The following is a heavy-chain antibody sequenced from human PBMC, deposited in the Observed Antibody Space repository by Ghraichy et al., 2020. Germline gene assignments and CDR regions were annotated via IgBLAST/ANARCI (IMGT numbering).Heavy chain of an antibody. CDR1: GDSISSRNYY. V-gene: IGHV4-39*01. J-gene: IGHJ5*02. CDR2: VYYSGST. D-gene: IGHD5-12*01. Sequence: SQTLSLTCTVSGDSISSRNYYWGWIRQPPGKGLEWIGGVYYSGSTSYNPSLNSRVSISVDTSKNQFSLKLISVTAADTAVYYCARHSAYSGKYGSFNWFDPWGPGTLVTVSS. CDR3: ARHSAYSGKYGSFNWFDP.